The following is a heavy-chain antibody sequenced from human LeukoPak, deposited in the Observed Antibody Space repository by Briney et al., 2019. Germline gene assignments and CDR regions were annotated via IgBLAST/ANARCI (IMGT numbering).Heavy chain of an antibody. CDR3: AKDGGSYYFDY. CDR1: GFTFSSYG. Sequence: GGSLRLSCAASGFTFSSYGMHWVRQAPGKGLEWVAVISYDGSNKYYADSVKGRSTISRDNSKNTLYLQMISLRAEDTAVYYCAKDGGSYYFDYWGQGTLVTVSS. CDR2: ISYDGSNK. D-gene: IGHD2-15*01. V-gene: IGHV3-30*18. J-gene: IGHJ4*02.